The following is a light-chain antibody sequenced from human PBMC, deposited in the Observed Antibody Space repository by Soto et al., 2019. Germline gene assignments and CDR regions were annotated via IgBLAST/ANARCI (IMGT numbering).Light chain of an antibody. CDR3: QQRSNWPRGT. CDR2: DAS. CDR1: QSVSSY. J-gene: IGKJ1*01. Sequence: EIVLTQSPATLSLSPGERATLSCRASQSVSSYLAWYQQKPGQAPSLLIYDASNRATGIPARFSRSGSGTDFTLTISSLEPEDFAVYYCQQRSNWPRGTFGQGTKVDIK. V-gene: IGKV3-11*01.